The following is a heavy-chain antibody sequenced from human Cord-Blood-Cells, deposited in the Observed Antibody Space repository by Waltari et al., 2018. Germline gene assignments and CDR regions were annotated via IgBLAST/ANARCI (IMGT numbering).Heavy chain of an antibody. CDR1: GGSISSSSYY. Sequence: QLQLQESGPGLVKPSETLSLTCTVSGGSISSSSYYWGWIRQPPGKGLEWIGSIYYSGGTYSNPSLKSRVTISVDTSKNQFSLKLSSVTAADTAVYYCARRVRDGHYNWFDPWGQGTLVTVSS. V-gene: IGHV4-39*01. CDR3: ARRVRDGHYNWFDP. J-gene: IGHJ5*02. CDR2: IYYSGGT.